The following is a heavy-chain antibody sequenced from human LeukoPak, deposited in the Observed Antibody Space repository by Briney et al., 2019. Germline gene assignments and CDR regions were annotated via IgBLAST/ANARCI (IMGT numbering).Heavy chain of an antibody. D-gene: IGHD3/OR15-3a*01. J-gene: IGHJ5*02. CDR2: IYYSGST. CDR3: ARGRGTPFGPRLDP. V-gene: IGHV4-39*07. CDR1: GGSINSNGFY. Sequence: SETLSLTCAVSGGSINSNGFYWGWLRQPPGKGLEWIGSIYYSGSTYYSPSLKSRATISMDTSKSQFSLKLSSATGADTAVYFCARGRGTPFGPRLDPWGQGTLVTVSS.